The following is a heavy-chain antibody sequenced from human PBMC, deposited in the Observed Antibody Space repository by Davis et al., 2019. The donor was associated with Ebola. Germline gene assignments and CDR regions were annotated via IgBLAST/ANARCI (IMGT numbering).Heavy chain of an antibody. Sequence: GESLKISCAASGFTFSSYWMSWVRQAPGKGLEWVANIKQDGSEKYYVDSVKGRFTISRDNAKNSLYLQMNSLRAEDTAVYYCARDSSSSWYGYWGQGTLVTVSS. V-gene: IGHV3-7*01. D-gene: IGHD6-13*01. CDR3: ARDSSSSWYGY. CDR2: IKQDGSEK. CDR1: GFTFSSYW. J-gene: IGHJ4*02.